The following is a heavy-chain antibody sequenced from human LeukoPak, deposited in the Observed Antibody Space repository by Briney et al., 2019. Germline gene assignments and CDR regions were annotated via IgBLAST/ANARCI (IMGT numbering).Heavy chain of an antibody. CDR1: GFDFSSNW. CDR2: IKGDGIST. CDR3: AKDPYWSIDY. V-gene: IGHV3-74*01. J-gene: IGHJ4*02. D-gene: IGHD3-3*01. Sequence: GGSLRLSCAASGFDFSSNWMHWVRHAPGQGLVWVSRIKGDGISTNYADSVKGRFTISRDIAKNTLYLQMTSLRAEDTGVYYCAKDPYWSIDYWGRGTLVTVSS.